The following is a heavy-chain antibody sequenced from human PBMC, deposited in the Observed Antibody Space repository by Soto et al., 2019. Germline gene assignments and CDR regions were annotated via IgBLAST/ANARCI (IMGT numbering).Heavy chain of an antibody. J-gene: IGHJ4*02. D-gene: IGHD3-9*01. CDR3: ARTGLSFPVRPTYYSDY. V-gene: IGHV1-18*04. Sequence: GASVKVSCKASGYTFASYAISWVRQAPGQGLEWMGWISGYNGDTNYAQKLQGRVTMTTDTSTTTAYMELRNLRSDDTAVYYCARTGLSFPVRPTYYSDYWGQGTLVTVSS. CDR2: ISGYNGDT. CDR1: GYTFASYA.